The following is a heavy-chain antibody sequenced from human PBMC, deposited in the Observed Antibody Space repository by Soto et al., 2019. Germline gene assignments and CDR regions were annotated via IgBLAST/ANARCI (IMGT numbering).Heavy chain of an antibody. CDR1: GGSISSGGYY. J-gene: IGHJ6*02. V-gene: IGHV4-31*03. Sequence: SETLSLTCTVSGGSISSGGYYWSWIRQHPGKGLEWIGYIYYSGSTYYNPSLKSRVTISVDTSKNQFSLKLSSVTAADTAVYYCARDVHYDFWSGYWYGMDVWGQGTTVTVSS. CDR2: IYYSGST. CDR3: ARDVHYDFWSGYWYGMDV. D-gene: IGHD3-3*01.